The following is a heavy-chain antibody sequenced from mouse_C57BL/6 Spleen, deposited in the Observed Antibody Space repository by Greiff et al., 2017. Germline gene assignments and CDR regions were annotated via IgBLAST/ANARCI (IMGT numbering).Heavy chain of an antibody. CDR1: GYTFTSYW. CDR3: ARSPLYDYYFDY. CDR2: IDPSDSYT. V-gene: IGHV1-69*01. Sequence: QVQLQQSGAELVMPGASVKLSCKASGYTFTSYWMHWVKQRPGQGLEWIGEIDPSDSYTNYNQKFKGKSTLTVDKSSSTAYMQLSSLTSEDSAVYYCARSPLYDYYFDYWGQGTTLTVSS. D-gene: IGHD2-4*01. J-gene: IGHJ2*01.